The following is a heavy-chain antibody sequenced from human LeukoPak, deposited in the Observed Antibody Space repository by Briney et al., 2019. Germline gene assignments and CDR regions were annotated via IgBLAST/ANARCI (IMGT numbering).Heavy chain of an antibody. CDR1: GGSFSGYY. Sequence: SETLSLTCAVYGGSFSGYYWSWIRQPPGKGLEWIGETNHSGSTNYNPSLKSRVTISVDTSKNQFSLKLSSVTAADTAVYYCARAPQGRWFDPWGQGTLVTVSS. CDR2: TNHSGST. CDR3: ARAPQGRWFDP. D-gene: IGHD3-10*01. J-gene: IGHJ5*02. V-gene: IGHV4-34*01.